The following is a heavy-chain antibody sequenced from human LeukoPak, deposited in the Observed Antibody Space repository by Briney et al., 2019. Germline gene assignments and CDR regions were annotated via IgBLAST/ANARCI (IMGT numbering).Heavy chain of an antibody. CDR1: GFTFSSYG. J-gene: IGHJ3*02. V-gene: IGHV3-74*01. CDR2: INSDGSST. Sequence: GGSLRLSCAASGFTFSSYGMHWVRQAPGKGLVWVSRINSDGSSTRYADSVKGLFTISRDNAKNSLYLHMNSLRAEDTAVYYCARDLYYCSGGSCYHPDALDIWGHGTMVTVSS. D-gene: IGHD2-15*01. CDR3: ARDLYYCSGGSCYHPDALDI.